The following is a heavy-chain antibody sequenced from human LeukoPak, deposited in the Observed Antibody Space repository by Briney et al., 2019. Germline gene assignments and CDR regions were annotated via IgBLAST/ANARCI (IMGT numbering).Heavy chain of an antibody. CDR2: ISTSTSSSTI. Sequence: GGSLRLSCVASGFTFSTYSMSWVRQAPGKGLRWISYISTSTSSSTIYYADSVQGRFTISRDNAKNSLYLQMNSLRAEDTAVYYCARSPPTIDGYYYGMDVWGQGTTVTVFS. CDR3: ARSPPTIDGYYYGMDV. D-gene: IGHD3-9*01. CDR1: GFTFSTYS. V-gene: IGHV3-48*04. J-gene: IGHJ6*02.